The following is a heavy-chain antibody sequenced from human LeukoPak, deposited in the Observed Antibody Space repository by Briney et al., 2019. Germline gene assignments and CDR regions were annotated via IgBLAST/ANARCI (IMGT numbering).Heavy chain of an antibody. CDR1: GGSISSYY. Sequence: EASETLSLTCTVSGGSISSYYWSWIRQPPGKGLEWIGYIYYSGSTNYNPSLESRVTISVDTSKNQFSLKLSSVTAADTAVYYCARVIVVVPAAPQADPFDIWGQGTMVTVSS. CDR3: ARVIVVVPAAPQADPFDI. J-gene: IGHJ3*02. D-gene: IGHD2-2*01. CDR2: IYYSGST. V-gene: IGHV4-59*01.